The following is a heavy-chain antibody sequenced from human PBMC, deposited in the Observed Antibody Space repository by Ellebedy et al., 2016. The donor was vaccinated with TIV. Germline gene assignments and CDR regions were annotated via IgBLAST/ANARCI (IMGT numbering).Heavy chain of an antibody. D-gene: IGHD2-8*02. V-gene: IGHV3-74*01. J-gene: IGHJ4*02. CDR1: GLTFSRYW. CDR2: IDNDGTRT. CDR3: ASGMVVSMTGTSDY. Sequence: GESLKISCAVSGLTFSRYWMHWVRQVPGKGLVWVSRIDNDGTRTDYADSVKGRFTISRDNAKSTLYLQMNSLRAEDSALYYCASGMVVSMTGTSDYWGQGTLVTVSS.